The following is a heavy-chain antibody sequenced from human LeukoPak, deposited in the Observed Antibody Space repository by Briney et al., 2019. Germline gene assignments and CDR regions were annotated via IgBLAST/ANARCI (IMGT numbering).Heavy chain of an antibody. CDR3: ARAFSNYYHMDV. J-gene: IGHJ6*03. V-gene: IGHV3-66*02. CDR1: GFNVSANY. Sequence: TGGSLRLSCEASGFNVSANYMSRVRQAPGKGLEWVSVIYIAGNTYYTDSVKGRFTISRDNSKNTLCLQMNSLRAEDTAVYYCARAFSNYYHMDVWGKGTTVIVSS. CDR2: IYIAGNT.